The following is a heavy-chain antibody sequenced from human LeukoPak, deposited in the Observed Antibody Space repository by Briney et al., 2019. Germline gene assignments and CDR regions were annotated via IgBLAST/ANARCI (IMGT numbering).Heavy chain of an antibody. V-gene: IGHV3-7*01. CDR2: INQDGSGK. J-gene: IGHJ4*02. Sequence: PGGSLRLSCAASGFTFSSYSMNWVRQAPGKGLEWVANINQDGSGKFYVDSVKGRFTISRDNAKNSLYLQMNSLRAEDTAVYYCARATLFDYWGQGTLVTVSS. CDR3: ARATLFDY. CDR1: GFTFSSYS.